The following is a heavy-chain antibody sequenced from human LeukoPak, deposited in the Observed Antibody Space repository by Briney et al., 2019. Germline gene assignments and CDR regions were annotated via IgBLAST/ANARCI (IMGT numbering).Heavy chain of an antibody. Sequence: PGGSLRLSCVGSGFTFSNYLMNWVRQAPGKGREWVSFISSTGGTIYYADAVKGRLTVSRDNDKNSLLMKMKSLRAEDTALYYCARGYSRAAFDIWGQGTMVTVSS. J-gene: IGHJ3*02. CDR2: ISSTGGTI. D-gene: IGHD2-15*01. V-gene: IGHV3-48*01. CDR1: GFTFSNYL. CDR3: ARGYSRAAFDI.